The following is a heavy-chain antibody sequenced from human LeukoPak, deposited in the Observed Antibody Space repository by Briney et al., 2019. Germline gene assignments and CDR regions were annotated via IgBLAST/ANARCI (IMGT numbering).Heavy chain of an antibody. D-gene: IGHD3-16*01. Sequence: GESLKISCKGSGYSFTSYWIGWVRQMPGKGLEWMGTIYPGDSDTRYSPSFQGQVAISADKSISTAYLQWSSLKASDTAMYYCAREFVGYGDAFDIWGQGTMVTVSS. CDR2: IYPGDSDT. J-gene: IGHJ3*02. CDR1: GYSFTSYW. V-gene: IGHV5-51*01. CDR3: AREFVGYGDAFDI.